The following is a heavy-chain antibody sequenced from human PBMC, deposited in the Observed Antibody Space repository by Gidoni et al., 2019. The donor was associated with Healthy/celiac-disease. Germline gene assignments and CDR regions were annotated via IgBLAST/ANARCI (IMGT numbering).Heavy chain of an antibody. V-gene: IGHV4-39*01. CDR1: GASDNSSSYY. CDR3: ARHLYGGNSGYFDY. CDR2: IYYSGST. J-gene: IGHJ4*02. Sequence: HLQLQYSGARLVQPWATVSLTFTVPGASDNSSSYYWGWIRQPPGKGLEWIGSIYYSGSTYYNPSLKSRVTISVDTSKNQFSLKLSSVTAADTAVYYCARHLYGGNSGYFDYWGQGTLVTVSS. D-gene: IGHD4-17*01.